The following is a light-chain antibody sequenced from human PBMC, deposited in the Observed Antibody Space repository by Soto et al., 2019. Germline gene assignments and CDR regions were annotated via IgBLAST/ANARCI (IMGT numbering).Light chain of an antibody. J-gene: IGKJ2*01. V-gene: IGKV3-11*01. Sequence: EMVLTQSPDTLSLSPGERATLSSRARQSVSSYLAWYQQKPGQAPRLVIYDVSSMATGVPPRFSGSGSGTDFTLTIRSLEPEDFAFYYCLQRSTWYTFGQGTKLSIK. CDR3: LQRSTWYT. CDR2: DVS. CDR1: QSVSSY.